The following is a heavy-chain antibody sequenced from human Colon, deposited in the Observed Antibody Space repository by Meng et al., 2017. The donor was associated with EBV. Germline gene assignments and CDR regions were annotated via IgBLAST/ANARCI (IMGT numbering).Heavy chain of an antibody. V-gene: IGHV1-18*01. D-gene: IGHD6-19*01. CDR3: ARDPSKTSGRYAYFDY. CDR2: ISCYNGDT. CDR1: GYTFISHG. J-gene: IGHJ4*02. Sequence: QVHLMQSGAEVKHTGASVTVSFKASGYTFISHGISWVRQAPGQGLEWMGWISCYNGDTNYAQKVQGRCTMTMDKSASKAYMDLRSLRSDDTAVYYCARDPSKTSGRYAYFDYWGQGTLVTVSS.